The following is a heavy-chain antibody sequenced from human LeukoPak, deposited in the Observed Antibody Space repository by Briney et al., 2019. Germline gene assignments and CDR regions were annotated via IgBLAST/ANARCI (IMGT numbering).Heavy chain of an antibody. V-gene: IGHV3-30*18. CDR3: AKVGYSSSWDFDY. Sequence: GGSLRLSCAASGFTFSSYGMHWVRQAPGKGLEWVAVISYDGSNKYYADSVKGRFTISRDNSKNTLYLQMNSLRAEDTVVYYCAKVGYSSSWDFDYWGQGTLVTVSS. D-gene: IGHD6-13*01. CDR2: ISYDGSNK. CDR1: GFTFSSYG. J-gene: IGHJ4*02.